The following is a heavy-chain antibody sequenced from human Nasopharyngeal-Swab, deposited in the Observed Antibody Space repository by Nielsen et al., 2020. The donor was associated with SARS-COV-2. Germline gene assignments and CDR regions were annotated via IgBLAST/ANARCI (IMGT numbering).Heavy chain of an antibody. V-gene: IGHV2-70*01. D-gene: IGHD3/OR15-3a*01. J-gene: IGHJ4*02. CDR3: ARIPPLDYYFDY. Sequence: IRQPPGKALEWLAPIDWDDDKYYSTSLKTRLTISNDTSKNQVVLTMTNMDPVDTATYYCARIPPLDYYFDYWGQGTLVTVSS. CDR2: IDWDDDK.